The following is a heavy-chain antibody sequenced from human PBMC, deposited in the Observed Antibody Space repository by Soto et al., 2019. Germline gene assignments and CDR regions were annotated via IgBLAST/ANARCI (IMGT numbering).Heavy chain of an antibody. Sequence: EVQLLESGGGLVQPGGSLRLSCAASGFTFKNYAMTWVRQAPGKGLEWVSLIYGSGGSTDYADSVKGRFTISRDNSKNMLYVQMNSLRDEDTAVYDCARKDVAFDYWGQGIPVTVSS. J-gene: IGHJ4*02. CDR3: ARKDVAFDY. D-gene: IGHD5-12*01. V-gene: IGHV3-23*01. CDR1: GFTFKNYA. CDR2: IYGSGGST.